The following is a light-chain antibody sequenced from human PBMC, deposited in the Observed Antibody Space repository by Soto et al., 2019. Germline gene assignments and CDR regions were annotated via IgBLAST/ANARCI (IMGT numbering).Light chain of an antibody. V-gene: IGLV2-14*01. CDR2: EVN. CDR1: SSDVGGFNY. CDR3: CSYTSSATRV. Sequence: QSVLTQPASVSGSPGQSITISCTGTSSDVGGFNYVSWYQQYPGKAPKLMIYEVNNRPSGVSNRFSGSKSGNTASLTISGLQAEDEADYYCCSYTSSATRVFGKGTKVTVL. J-gene: IGLJ1*01.